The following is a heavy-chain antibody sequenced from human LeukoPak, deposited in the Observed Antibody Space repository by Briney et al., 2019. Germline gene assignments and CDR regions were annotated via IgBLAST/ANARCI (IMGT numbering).Heavy chain of an antibody. CDR3: ARDGFISIAVPRDY. J-gene: IGHJ4*02. CDR2: ISNYNDNT. Sequence: ASVKVSCKASGYTFINYGISWVRQAPGQGLEWMGWISNYNDNTNYAQKFQGRVTMTTDTSTSTAYMELRSLRSDDTAVYYCARDGFISIAVPRDYWGQGTLVTVSS. CDR1: GYTFINYG. D-gene: IGHD6-19*01. V-gene: IGHV1-18*01.